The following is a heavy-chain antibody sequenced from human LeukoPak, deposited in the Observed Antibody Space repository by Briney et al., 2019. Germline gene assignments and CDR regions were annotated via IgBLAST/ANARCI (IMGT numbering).Heavy chain of an antibody. Sequence: GGSLRLSCAASGFTFSSYWMHWVRQAPGKGLVWVSRINSDGSSTSYADSVKGRFTISRDNAKNTLYLQMNSLRAEDTAVYYCAKDQSGSYQEYYFDYWGQGTLVTVSS. CDR1: GFTFSSYW. D-gene: IGHD1-26*01. CDR3: AKDQSGSYQEYYFDY. CDR2: INSDGSST. V-gene: IGHV3-74*01. J-gene: IGHJ4*02.